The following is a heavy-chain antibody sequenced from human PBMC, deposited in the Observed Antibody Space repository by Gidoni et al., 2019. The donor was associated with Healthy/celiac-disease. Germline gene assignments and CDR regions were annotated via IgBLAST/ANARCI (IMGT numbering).Heavy chain of an antibody. V-gene: IGHV4-61*02. J-gene: IGHJ6*02. CDR1: GGSISSGSYY. CDR2: IYTSGST. D-gene: IGHD6-13*01. CDR3: ARGSSWSRPYYYYGMDV. Sequence: QVQLQESGPGLVKPSQTLSLTCTVSGGSISSGSYYWSWIRQPAGKGLEWIGRIYTSGSTNYNPSLKSRVTISVDTSKNQFSLKLSSVTAADTAVYYCARGSSWSRPYYYYGMDVWGQGTTVTVSS.